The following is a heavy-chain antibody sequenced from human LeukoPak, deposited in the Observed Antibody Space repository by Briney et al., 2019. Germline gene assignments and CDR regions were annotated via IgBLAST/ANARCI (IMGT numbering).Heavy chain of an antibody. Sequence: SETLSLTCTVSGGSISSYYWSWIRQPAGKGLEWIGRIYSGGSTNYNPSLKSRVSMSVDTSKNQFSLKVTSVTAADTAVYYCARDLLYYWDSSGHYWAHEYWGQGTLVTVSS. J-gene: IGHJ4*02. V-gene: IGHV4-4*07. CDR2: IYSGGST. CDR1: GGSISSYY. D-gene: IGHD3-22*01. CDR3: ARDLLYYWDSSGHYWAHEY.